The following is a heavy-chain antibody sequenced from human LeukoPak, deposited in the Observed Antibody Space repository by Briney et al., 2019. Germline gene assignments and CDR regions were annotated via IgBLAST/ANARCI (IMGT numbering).Heavy chain of an antibody. CDR1: GGSFGGYY. V-gene: IGHV4-34*01. D-gene: IGHD3-3*01. J-gene: IGHJ4*02. CDR3: ARGYYDFWSGYLYYFDY. Sequence: PSETLSLTCAVYGGSFGGYYWSWIRQPPGKGLEWIGEINHSGSTNYNPSLKSRVTISVDTSKNQFSLKLSSVTAADTAVYYCARGYYDFWSGYLYYFDYWGQGTLVTVSS. CDR2: INHSGST.